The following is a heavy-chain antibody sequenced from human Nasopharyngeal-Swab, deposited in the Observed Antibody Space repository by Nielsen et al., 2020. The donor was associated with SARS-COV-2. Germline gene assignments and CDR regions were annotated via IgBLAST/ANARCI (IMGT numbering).Heavy chain of an antibody. CDR2: IYYSGST. CDR1: GGSISSYY. CDR3: ARGERRAARPPGGYFDY. D-gene: IGHD6-6*01. J-gene: IGHJ4*02. V-gene: IGHV4-59*01. Sequence: SETLSLTCTVSGGSISSYYWSWIRQPPGKGLEWIGYIYYSGSTNYNPSLKSRVTISVDTSKNQFSLKLSSVTAADTAVYYCARGERRAARPPGGYFDYWGQGTLVTFSS.